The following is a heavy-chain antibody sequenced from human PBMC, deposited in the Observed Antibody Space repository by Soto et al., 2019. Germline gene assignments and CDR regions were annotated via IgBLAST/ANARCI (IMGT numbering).Heavy chain of an antibody. J-gene: IGHJ6*02. CDR2: ISYDGSNK. CDR1: GFTFSSYG. Sequence: GGSLRLSXAASGFTFSSYGMHWVRQAPGKGLEWVAVISYDGSNKYYADSVKGRFTISRDNSKNTLYLQMNSLRAEDTAVYYCAKDLRYSRGYYYYGMDVWGQGTTVTAP. CDR3: AKDLRYSRGYYYYGMDV. D-gene: IGHD6-13*01. V-gene: IGHV3-30*18.